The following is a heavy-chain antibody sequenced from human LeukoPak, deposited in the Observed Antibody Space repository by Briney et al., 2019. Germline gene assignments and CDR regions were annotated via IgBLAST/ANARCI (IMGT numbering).Heavy chain of an antibody. J-gene: IGHJ4*02. V-gene: IGHV1-2*02. D-gene: IGHD4-17*01. Sequence: ASVKVSCKASGYSFIDYYMHWVRQAPGQGPEWMGWINPRSGGTTYAQKFHGRVTMTRDTSLTTAYMELTRLTSDDTAVYYCERGDYGDTFDYWGQGTLVTVSS. CDR3: ERGDYGDTFDY. CDR1: GYSFIDYY. CDR2: INPRSGGT.